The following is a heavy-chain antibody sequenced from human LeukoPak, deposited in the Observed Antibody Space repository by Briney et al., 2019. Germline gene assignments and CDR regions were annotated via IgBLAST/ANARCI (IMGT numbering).Heavy chain of an antibody. D-gene: IGHD6-6*01. V-gene: IGHV4-61*02. CDR1: GGSISSGSYY. Sequence: SETLSLTCTVSGGSISSGSYYWSWIRQPAGKGLEWIGRIYTSGSTNYNPSLKSRVTISLDTSKNQFSLNLSSVTAADTAVYYCARGPGGSSSSDFDYWGQGTLVTVSS. CDR2: IYTSGST. CDR3: ARGPGGSSSSDFDY. J-gene: IGHJ4*02.